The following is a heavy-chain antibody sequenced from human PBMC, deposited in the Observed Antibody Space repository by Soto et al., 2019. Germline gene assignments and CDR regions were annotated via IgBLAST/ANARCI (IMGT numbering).Heavy chain of an antibody. Sequence: GGSLRLSCAASGFTVSSNYMSWVRQAPGKGLEWVSVIYSGGSTYYADSVKGRLTISRDNSKNTLYLQMNSLRAEDTAVYYCAREGYDFWSGYYTSAFDTWGQGKMVTVS. V-gene: IGHV3-66*01. CDR3: AREGYDFWSGYYTSAFDT. D-gene: IGHD3-3*01. J-gene: IGHJ3*02. CDR2: IYSGGST. CDR1: GFTVSSNY.